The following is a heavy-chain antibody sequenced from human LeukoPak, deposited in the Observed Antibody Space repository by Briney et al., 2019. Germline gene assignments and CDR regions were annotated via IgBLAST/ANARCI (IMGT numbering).Heavy chain of an antibody. CDR3: ARGWSSYYFDY. V-gene: IGHV3-21*01. D-gene: IGHD2-15*01. CDR2: VGSSSSYI. CDR1: GFTFSNYS. Sequence: PGGSLRLSCAASGFTFSNYSMSWVRQAPGKGLEWVSSVGSSSSYIYYADSVRGRFTISRDNAKNSLYLQMNGLRAEDTAVYYCARGWSSYYFDYWGQGTLVTVSS. J-gene: IGHJ4*02.